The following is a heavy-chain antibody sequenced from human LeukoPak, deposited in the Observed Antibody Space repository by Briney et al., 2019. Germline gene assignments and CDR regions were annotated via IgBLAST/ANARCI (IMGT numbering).Heavy chain of an antibody. CDR2: IRQDGGQK. CDR1: GFTFSSYW. Sequence: GGSLRLSCAASGFTFSSYWMSWVRQAPGKGLEWVATIRQDGGQKYYVDSGKGRFTISRDNAKNSLYLQMNSLRAEDTAVYYCARESGSVTSEVDFDYWGQGTLVTVSS. D-gene: IGHD4-17*01. CDR3: ARESGSVTSEVDFDY. J-gene: IGHJ4*02. V-gene: IGHV3-7*01.